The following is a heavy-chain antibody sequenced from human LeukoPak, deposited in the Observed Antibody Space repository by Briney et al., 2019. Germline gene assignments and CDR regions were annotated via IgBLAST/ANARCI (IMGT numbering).Heavy chain of an antibody. D-gene: IGHD2-8*01. V-gene: IGHV4-34*01. Sequence: SETLSLTCAVYGGSFSGYYWSWIRQPPGKGLEWIGEINHSGSTNYNPSLKSRVTISVDTSKNQFSLKLSSVTAADTAVYYCARETNLGREYYYYYYYMDVWGKGTTVTVSS. CDR2: INHSGST. J-gene: IGHJ6*03. CDR3: ARETNLGREYYYYYYYMDV. CDR1: GGSFSGYY.